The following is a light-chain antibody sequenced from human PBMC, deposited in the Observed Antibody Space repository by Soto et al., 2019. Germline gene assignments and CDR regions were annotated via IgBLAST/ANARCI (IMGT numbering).Light chain of an antibody. V-gene: IGLV2-23*02. CDR2: EVN. CDR1: SSDVGSYNL. Sequence: QSVLTQPASVSGSPGQSITISCTGTSSDVGSYNLVSWYQQHPDKAPKLMIYEVNKRPSGVSNRFSGSKSGNTASLTISGLQAEDEADYYCYSYAGSSLFGGGTQLTVL. J-gene: IGLJ2*01. CDR3: YSYAGSSL.